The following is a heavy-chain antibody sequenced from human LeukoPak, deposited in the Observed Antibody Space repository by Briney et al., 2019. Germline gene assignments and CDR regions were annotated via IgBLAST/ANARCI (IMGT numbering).Heavy chain of an antibody. V-gene: IGHV3-23*01. CDR3: AKTRVGATTGRYYYYYMDV. CDR1: GFTFSSYA. CDR2: ISGSGGST. J-gene: IGHJ6*03. Sequence: TGGSLRLSCAASGFTFSSYAMSWVRQAPGKGLEWVSAISGSGGSTYYADSVKGRFTISRDNSKNTLYLQMNSLRAEDTAVYYCAKTRVGATTGRYYYYYMDVWGKGTTVTVSS. D-gene: IGHD1-26*01.